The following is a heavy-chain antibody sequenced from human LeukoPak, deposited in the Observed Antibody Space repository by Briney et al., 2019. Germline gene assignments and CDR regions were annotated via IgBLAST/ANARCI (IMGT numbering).Heavy chain of an antibody. CDR3: ARDRGYCSGGACYVFDS. V-gene: IGHV1-69*05. CDR2: IIPMFGTA. D-gene: IGHD2-15*01. CDR1: GGTFRSYV. J-gene: IGHJ4*02. Sequence: ASVKVSCKASGGTFRSYVFSWLRQAPGTGLEWMGGIIPMFGTANYGEKFQGRVTMTTDESKSTAYMELSSLRSEDTAIYYCARDRGYCSGGACYVFDSWDQGTLVTVSP.